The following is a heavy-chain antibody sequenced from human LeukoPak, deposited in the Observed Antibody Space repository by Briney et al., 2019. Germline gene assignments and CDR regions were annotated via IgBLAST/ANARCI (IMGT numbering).Heavy chain of an antibody. CDR3: ARLYSSSTRVKYWYFDL. V-gene: IGHV1-69*13. Sequence: SVKVSCKASGGTFSSYAISWVRQAPGQGLEWMGGIIAIFGTANYAQKFQGRVTITADESTSTAYMELSSLRSEDTAVYYCARLYSSSTRVKYWYFDLWGRGTLVTVSS. D-gene: IGHD6-6*01. J-gene: IGHJ2*01. CDR1: GGTFSSYA. CDR2: IIAIFGTA.